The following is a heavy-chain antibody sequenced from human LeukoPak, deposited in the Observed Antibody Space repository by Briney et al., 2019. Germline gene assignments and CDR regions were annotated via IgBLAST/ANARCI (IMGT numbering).Heavy chain of an antibody. J-gene: IGHJ4*02. Sequence: GGSLRLSCAASGFTFTTYAMSWVRQAPGKGLEWVSAISGSGGSTYYADSVKGRFTISRDNSKNTLYLQMNILRAEDTAVYYCAKMWIAVAVGYWGQGTLVTVSS. V-gene: IGHV3-23*01. CDR1: GFTFTTYA. CDR3: AKMWIAVAVGY. D-gene: IGHD6-19*01. CDR2: ISGSGGST.